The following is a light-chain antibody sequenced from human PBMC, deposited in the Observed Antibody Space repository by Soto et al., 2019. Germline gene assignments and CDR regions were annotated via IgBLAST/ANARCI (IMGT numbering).Light chain of an antibody. J-gene: IGKJ2*01. V-gene: IGKV3-20*01. CDR1: QGVSSSY. Sequence: EVVLTQSPGTLSLSPGETATLSCRASQGVSSSYLAWYQQKPGQAPRLLIYGTSSRAAAIPERFSGGGAGTDFPLSISRLEPEDFAVYYGQQYGSSPRYTFGRGTKLEIK. CDR2: GTS. CDR3: QQYGSSPRYT.